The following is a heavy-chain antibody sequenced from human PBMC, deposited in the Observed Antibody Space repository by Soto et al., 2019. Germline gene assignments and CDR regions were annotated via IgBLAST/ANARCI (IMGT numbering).Heavy chain of an antibody. CDR2: IMPIFRTA. D-gene: IGHD3-3*02. CDR3: ARDKDRAQLGGNYYYMMDV. Sequence: QVQVVQSGAEVKKPGSSVKVSCKTSGGTFSTSAISWVRQAPGQGLEWMGGIMPIFRTADYAQKFQGRVTXTXDXXTTTAYLELSSLRSEDPAVYYCARDKDRAQLGGNYYYMMDVWGPGTTVTVTS. CDR1: GGTFSTSA. J-gene: IGHJ6*02. V-gene: IGHV1-69*05.